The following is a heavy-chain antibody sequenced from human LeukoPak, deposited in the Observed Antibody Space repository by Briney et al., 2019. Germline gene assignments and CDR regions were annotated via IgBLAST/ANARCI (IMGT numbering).Heavy chain of an antibody. CDR3: ARLYGSGSYYGYYYGMDV. Sequence: PSETLSLTCTVSGDSISSGYYYWGWIRQPPGKGLEWIGTISYTGSTYYSPSLRSRVTISVDTSRNQFSLQLNSVTPEDTAVYYCARLYGSGSYYGYYYGMDVWGQGTTVTVSS. V-gene: IGHV4-39*01. D-gene: IGHD3-10*01. J-gene: IGHJ6*02. CDR2: ISYTGST. CDR1: GDSISSGYYY.